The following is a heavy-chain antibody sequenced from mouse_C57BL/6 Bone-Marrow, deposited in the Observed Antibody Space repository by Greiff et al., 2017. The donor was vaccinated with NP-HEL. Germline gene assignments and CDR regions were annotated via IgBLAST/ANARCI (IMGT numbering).Heavy chain of an antibody. J-gene: IGHJ4*01. D-gene: IGHD2-4*01. CDR3: ARPGIYYDYDWDYAMDY. Sequence: EVQGVESGGDLVKPGGSLKLSCAASGFTFSSYGMSWVRQTPDKRLEWVATISSGGSYTYYPDSVKGRFTISRDNAKNTLYLQMSSLKSEDTAMYYCARPGIYYDYDWDYAMDYWGQGTSVTVSS. V-gene: IGHV5-6*01. CDR2: ISSGGSYT. CDR1: GFTFSSYG.